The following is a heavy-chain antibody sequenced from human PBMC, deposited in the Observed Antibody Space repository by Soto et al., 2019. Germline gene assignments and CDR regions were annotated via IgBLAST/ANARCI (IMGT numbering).Heavy chain of an antibody. Sequence: SETLSLTCAVYGWSFSGYDWSWTRQPPGKGLEWIGEINHSGSTNYNPSLKSRVTISVDTSKNQFSLNLSSVTAADTAVYYCARGTRYCSGGSCPGGYYDGMDVWGRGTTVT. CDR2: INHSGST. V-gene: IGHV4-34*01. CDR3: ARGTRYCSGGSCPGGYYDGMDV. CDR1: GWSFSGYD. J-gene: IGHJ6*01. D-gene: IGHD2-15*01.